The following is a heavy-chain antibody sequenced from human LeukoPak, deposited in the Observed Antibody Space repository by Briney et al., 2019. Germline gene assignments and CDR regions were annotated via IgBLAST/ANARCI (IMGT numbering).Heavy chain of an antibody. CDR2: IYPGDSDT. Sequence: HGESLKISCKGSGYSFTSYWIGWVRQMPGKGLEWMGIIYPGDSDTRYSPSFQGQVTISADKSISTAYLQLSSLKASDTAMYYCARLLNVLPRFGELMPFDYWGQGTLVIVSS. CDR1: GYSFTSYW. D-gene: IGHD3-10*01. J-gene: IGHJ4*02. V-gene: IGHV5-51*01. CDR3: ARLLNVLPRFGELMPFDY.